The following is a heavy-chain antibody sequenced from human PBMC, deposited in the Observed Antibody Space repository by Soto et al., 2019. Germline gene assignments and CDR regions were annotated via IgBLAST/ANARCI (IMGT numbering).Heavy chain of an antibody. CDR3: AILTPITGVY. J-gene: IGHJ4*02. D-gene: IGHD5-12*01. CDR1: GGTFSTYT. Sequence: QVLLVQSGAEVKKPGSSVKVSCKAYGGTFSTYTLSWVRQAPGQGLEWMGGIIPIFGTINYAQKFQGRVTITADRSTTTAYMELISLRSDDTAVYYCAILTPITGVYWGQGALVTVSS. CDR2: IIPIFGTI. V-gene: IGHV1-69*06.